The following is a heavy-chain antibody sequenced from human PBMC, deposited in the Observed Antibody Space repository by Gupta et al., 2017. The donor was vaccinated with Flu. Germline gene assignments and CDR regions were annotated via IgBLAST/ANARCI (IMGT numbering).Heavy chain of an antibody. D-gene: IGHD5-12*01. V-gene: IGHV4-39*01. CDR2: IYYSGST. CDR3: ARELSTTIVATIYGKIFDY. J-gene: IGHJ4*02. CDR1: GGSISSSSYY. Sequence: QLQLQESGPGLVKPSETLSITCTVSGGSISSSSYYWGWIRQPPGKGLEWIGSIYYSGSTYYNPSLKSRVTISVDTSKNQFSLKLSSVTAADTAVYYCARELSTTIVATIYGKIFDYWGQGTLVTVSS.